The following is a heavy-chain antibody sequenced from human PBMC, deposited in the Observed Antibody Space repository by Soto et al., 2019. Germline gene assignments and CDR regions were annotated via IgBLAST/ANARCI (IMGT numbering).Heavy chain of an antibody. V-gene: IGHV4-31*03. CDR1: GGSISSGDYY. CDR2: IYYSGST. D-gene: IGHD3-22*01. J-gene: IGHJ4*02. Sequence: QVQLQESGPGLVKPSQTLSLTCTVSGGSISSGDYYWSWIRQHPGKGLEWFGYIYYSGSTHYSSSLKSRVTMSIDTSKNQFPLKLTSVTAADTAVYYCARLSSIDSSGYYLDYWGQGTLVTVSS. CDR3: ARLSSIDSSGYYLDY.